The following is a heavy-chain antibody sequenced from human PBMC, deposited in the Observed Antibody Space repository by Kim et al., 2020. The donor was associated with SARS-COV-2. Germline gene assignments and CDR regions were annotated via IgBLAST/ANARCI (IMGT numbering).Heavy chain of an antibody. V-gene: IGHV4-34*01. CDR3: ARGASPWYYYYYMVV. CDR1: GGSFSGYY. Sequence: SETLSLTCAVYGGSFSGYYWSWIRQPPGKGLEWIGEINHSGSTNYNPSLKSRVTISVDTSKNQFSLKLSSVTAADTAVYYCARGASPWYYYYYMVVWGKG. D-gene: IGHD2-2*01. CDR2: INHSGST. J-gene: IGHJ6*03.